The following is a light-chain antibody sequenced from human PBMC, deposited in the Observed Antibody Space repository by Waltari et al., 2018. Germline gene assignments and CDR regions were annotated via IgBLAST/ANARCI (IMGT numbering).Light chain of an antibody. CDR3: QQGNSFPPT. Sequence: DIQMTQSPSSVSACVGERVTSTCRASQGIGTWLAWYQQKPGNAPKVLIYGASTLLTGVPSRFSGSGSGTEFTLTITGLQPEDFATYFCQQGNSFPPTFGQGTRVEV. CDR1: QGIGTW. CDR2: GAS. J-gene: IGKJ1*01. V-gene: IGKV1-12*01.